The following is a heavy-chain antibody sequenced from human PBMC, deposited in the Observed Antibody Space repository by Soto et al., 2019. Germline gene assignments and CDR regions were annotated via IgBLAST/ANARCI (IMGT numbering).Heavy chain of an antibody. V-gene: IGHV1-18*01. CDR1: RYTFTTYG. J-gene: IGHJ3*02. Sequence: GASVKVSCKASRYTFTTYGFSWVRQAPGQGLEWMGWISAHNDNARYAQKLQGRVTMTTDTSTSTAYMELRSLRSDDTAVYYCASDWRCSGGSCFYSCDIWGKVKMSTVSS. CDR2: ISAHNDNA. CDR3: ASDWRCSGGSCFYSCDI. D-gene: IGHD2-15*01.